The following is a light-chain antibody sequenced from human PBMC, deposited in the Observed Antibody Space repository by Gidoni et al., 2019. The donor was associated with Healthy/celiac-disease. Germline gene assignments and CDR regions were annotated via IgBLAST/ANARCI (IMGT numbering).Light chain of an antibody. CDR1: QSISSW. J-gene: IGKJ2*01. CDR3: LQYNSYPYT. CDR2: KAS. Sequence: EIKMTQSPSTRSASVGDRGTITCRASQSISSWLAWYQQKPGKAPKLLIYKASSLESGVPSGFSGSGSGTGFTLTISSLQPDDFATYYCLQYNSYPYTFGQXTKLEIK. V-gene: IGKV1-5*03.